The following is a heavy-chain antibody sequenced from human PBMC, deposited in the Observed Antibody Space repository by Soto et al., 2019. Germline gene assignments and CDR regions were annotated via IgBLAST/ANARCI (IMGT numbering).Heavy chain of an antibody. J-gene: IGHJ6*03. CDR3: ARGSGWFGYYYYYYMDV. Sequence: SETLSLTCTVSGGSISSSSYYWGWIRQPPGKGLEWIGSIYYSGSTYYNPSLKSRVTISVDTSKNQFSLKLSSVTAADTAVYYCARGSGWFGYYYYYYMDVWGKGTTVTVSS. CDR1: GGSISSSSYY. CDR2: IYYSGST. V-gene: IGHV4-39*01. D-gene: IGHD6-19*01.